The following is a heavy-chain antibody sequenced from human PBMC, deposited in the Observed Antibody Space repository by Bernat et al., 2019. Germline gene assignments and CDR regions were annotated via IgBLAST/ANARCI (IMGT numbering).Heavy chain of an antibody. J-gene: IGHJ3*02. CDR1: GGSFSSGGYY. CDR2: IYYSGST. V-gene: IGHV4-31*11. Sequence: QVQLQQWGAGLLKPSETLSLTCAVYGGSFSSGGYYWSWIRQHPGKGLEWIGYIYYSGSTFYNPSLKSRLTISVDTSTNQFSLKLSSMTAADTAVYYCARDSGDYSFDIWGQGTMVTVSS. D-gene: IGHD3-22*01. CDR3: ARDSGDYSFDI.